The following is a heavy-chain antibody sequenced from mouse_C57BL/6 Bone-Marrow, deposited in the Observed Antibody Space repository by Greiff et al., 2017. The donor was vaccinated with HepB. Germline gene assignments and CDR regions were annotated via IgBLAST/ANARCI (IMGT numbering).Heavy chain of an antibody. D-gene: IGHD2-5*01. V-gene: IGHV1-26*01. Sequence: EVQLQQSGPELVKPGASVKISCKASGYTFTDYYMNWVKQSHGKSLEWIGDINPNNGGTSYNQKFKGKATLTVDKSSSTAYMELRSLTSEDSAVYYCARGKEGSNYDAMDYWGQVTSVTVSS. CDR3: ARGKEGSNYDAMDY. CDR1: GYTFTDYY. J-gene: IGHJ4*01. CDR2: INPNNGGT.